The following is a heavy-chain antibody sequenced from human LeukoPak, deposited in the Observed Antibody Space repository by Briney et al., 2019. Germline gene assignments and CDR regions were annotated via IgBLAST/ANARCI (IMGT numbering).Heavy chain of an antibody. CDR1: GFTFSSHS. Sequence: GGSLRLSCAASGFTFSSHSMNWVRQAPGKGLEWVSYISSSSSTIYYADSVKGRFTISRDNAKNTLFLQMNSLRAEDTAVYYCASLQNVPSYYYYYVMDVWGQGTTVTVSS. J-gene: IGHJ6*02. CDR2: ISSSSSTI. D-gene: IGHD2/OR15-2a*01. V-gene: IGHV3-48*04. CDR3: ASLQNVPSYYYYYVMDV.